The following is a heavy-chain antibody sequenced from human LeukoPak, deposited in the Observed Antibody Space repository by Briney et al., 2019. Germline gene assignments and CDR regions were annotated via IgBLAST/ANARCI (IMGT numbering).Heavy chain of an antibody. D-gene: IGHD6-13*01. V-gene: IGHV3-64*01. J-gene: IGHJ4*02. CDR1: GFTFSSYA. CDR2: ISSNGGST. CDR3: AKDRAVLSSSSCPLDY. Sequence: PGGSLRLSCAASGFTFSSYAMHWVRQAPGKGLEYVSAISSNGGSTYYANSVKGRFTISRDNSKNTLYLQMNSLRAEDTAVYYCAKDRAVLSSSSCPLDYWGQGTLVTVSS.